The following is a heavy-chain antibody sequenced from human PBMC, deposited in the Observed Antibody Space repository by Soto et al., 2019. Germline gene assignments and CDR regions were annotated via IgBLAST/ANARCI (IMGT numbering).Heavy chain of an antibody. J-gene: IGHJ4*02. CDR3: AKDSSGYYLQFDY. CDR1: GFSFKRYC. CDR2: ISYYGINK. D-gene: IGHD3-22*01. V-gene: IGHV3-30*18. Sequence: GGALSLSCSSCGFSFKRYCMHGARKDTGKGLDWVAVISYYGINKYSSDSVKCRLTISRDNSENTLYLQMNSLRAEDTAVYYCAKDSSGYYLQFDYWGQGTRVNGS.